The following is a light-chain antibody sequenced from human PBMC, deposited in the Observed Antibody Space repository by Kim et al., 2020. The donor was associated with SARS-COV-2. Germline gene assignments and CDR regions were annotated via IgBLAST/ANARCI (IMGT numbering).Light chain of an antibody. V-gene: IGKV1-5*01. CDR2: DAS. CDR1: QSINSW. CDR3: QQYHTSVLT. J-gene: IGKJ4*01. Sequence: DIQMTQSPSTLSASVGDRVTITCRASQSINSWLAWYQQKPGKAPKLLIYDASSVENGVPSRFSGSGSGTKFTLIISGLQPDYFATYYCQQYHTSVLTFGGGTKVDIK.